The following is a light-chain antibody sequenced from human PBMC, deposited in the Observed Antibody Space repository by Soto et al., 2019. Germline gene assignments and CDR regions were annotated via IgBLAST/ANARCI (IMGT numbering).Light chain of an antibody. CDR1: QSISNR. CDR2: VAS. J-gene: IGKJ1*01. Sequence: VPMSQSQSSMSAAVGDRVNITCRASQSISNRLAWYQQRPGKAPKYLIYVASTLDRGAQSRLRCSGSWTEVTLSSCSLQPDDFALYYCQQCGIYPGTFGQGTKVDIK. V-gene: IGKV1-5*01. CDR3: QQCGIYPGT.